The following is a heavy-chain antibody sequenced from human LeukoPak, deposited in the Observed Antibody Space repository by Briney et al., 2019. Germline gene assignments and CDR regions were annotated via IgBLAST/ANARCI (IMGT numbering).Heavy chain of an antibody. CDR2: IKQDGSEK. Sequence: GGSLRLSCATSGFTFSSYWMSWVRQAPGKGLEWVANIKQDGSEKYYVDSVKGRFTISRDNAKNSLYLQMNSLRAEDTAVYYCARDKIVGATHFDYWGQGTLVTVSS. D-gene: IGHD1-26*01. J-gene: IGHJ4*02. CDR1: GFTFSSYW. CDR3: ARDKIVGATHFDY. V-gene: IGHV3-7*01.